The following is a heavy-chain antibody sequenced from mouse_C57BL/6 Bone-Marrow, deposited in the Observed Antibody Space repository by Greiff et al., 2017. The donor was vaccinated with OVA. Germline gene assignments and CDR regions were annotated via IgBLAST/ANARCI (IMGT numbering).Heavy chain of an antibody. Sequence: EVKLMESGGGLVKPGGSLKLSCAASGFTFSSYAMSWVRQTPEKRLEWVATISDGGSYTYYPDNVKGRFTISRDNAKNNRYLQMSHLKSEDTAMYYCARDGWGQGTLVTVSA. V-gene: IGHV5-4*01. J-gene: IGHJ3*02. CDR1: GFTFSSYA. CDR3: ARDG. CDR2: ISDGGSYT.